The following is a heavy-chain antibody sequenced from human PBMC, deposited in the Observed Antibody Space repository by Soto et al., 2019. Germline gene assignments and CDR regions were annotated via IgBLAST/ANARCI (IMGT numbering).Heavy chain of an antibody. Sequence: QVQLVESGGGVVQPGRSRRLSCAASGFTFSSYGMHWVRQAPGKGLEWVAVISYDGSNKYYADSVKGRFTISRDNSKNTLYLQMNSRRAEETAVYYCAKDQNRGAYYYYYGMDVWGQGITVTVSS. CDR2: ISYDGSNK. J-gene: IGHJ6*02. CDR1: GFTFSSYG. CDR3: AKDQNRGAYYYYYGMDV. V-gene: IGHV3-30*18.